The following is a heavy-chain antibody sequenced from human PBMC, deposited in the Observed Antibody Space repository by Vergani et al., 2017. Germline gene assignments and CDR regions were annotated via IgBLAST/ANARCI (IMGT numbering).Heavy chain of an antibody. CDR2: INAGNGNT. D-gene: IGHD6-13*01. J-gene: IGHJ4*02. Sequence: QVQLVQSGAEVKKSGASVKVSCKASGNTFTTYAMHWVRQAPGQRLEWMGWINAGNGNTKYSQKFQGRVTMTQDTSTDTAYMELSSLRSEDTAVYYCATAGYSSSWYLTEFDYWGQGTLVTVSS. V-gene: IGHV1-3*01. CDR3: ATAGYSSSWYLTEFDY. CDR1: GNTFTTYA.